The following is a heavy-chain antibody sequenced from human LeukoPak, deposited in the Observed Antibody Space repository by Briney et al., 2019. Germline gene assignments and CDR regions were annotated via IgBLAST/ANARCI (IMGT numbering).Heavy chain of an antibody. CDR3: ARLCYDFWSGYYVIVDY. CDR2: INYSGST. Sequence: SQTLSLTCTVSGDSIASAGYYWSWIRQHPGKGLEWIGYINYSGSTNYNPSLKSRVTISVDTSKNQFSLELSSVTAADTAVYYCARLCYDFWSGYYVIVDYWGQGTLVTVSS. D-gene: IGHD3-3*01. CDR1: GDSIASAGYY. J-gene: IGHJ4*02. V-gene: IGHV4-30-4*01.